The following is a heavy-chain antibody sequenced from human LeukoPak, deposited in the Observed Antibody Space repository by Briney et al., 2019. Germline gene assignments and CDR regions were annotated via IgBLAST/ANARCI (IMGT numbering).Heavy chain of an antibody. CDR1: GGSFSGYY. Sequence: SETLSLTCVVYGGSFSGYYWSWIRQPPGKGLEWIGDINHSGSTNYNPSLKSRVTISVDTSKNQFSLQLNSVTPEDTAVYYCARGRSGFTVAVWGEWGQGTLVTVSS. CDR3: ARGRSGFTVAVWGE. D-gene: IGHD6-19*01. J-gene: IGHJ4*02. CDR2: INHSGST. V-gene: IGHV4-34*01.